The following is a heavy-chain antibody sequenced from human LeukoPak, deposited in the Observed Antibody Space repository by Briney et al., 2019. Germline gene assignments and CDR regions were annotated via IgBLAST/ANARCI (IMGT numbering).Heavy chain of an antibody. CDR2: FDPEDGET. Sequence: ASVKVSCKVSGYTLTELSMHWVRQAPGKGLEWMGGFDPEDGETIYAQKFQGRVTMTEDTSTDTAYMELSSLRSEDTAVYYCARAIRDGYNPRDCDYWGPGTLVTVSS. V-gene: IGHV1-24*01. J-gene: IGHJ4*02. CDR1: GYTLTELS. CDR3: ARAIRDGYNPRDCDY. D-gene: IGHD5-24*01.